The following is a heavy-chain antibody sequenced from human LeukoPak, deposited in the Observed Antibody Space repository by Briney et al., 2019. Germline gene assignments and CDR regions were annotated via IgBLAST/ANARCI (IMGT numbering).Heavy chain of an antibody. CDR3: ARGNNYYYGMDV. V-gene: IGHV1-18*01. Sequence: ASVTVSCKPSGYTFTNYGIRWLRQAPGQGLAWMGWISANNGNTNYAQKLQGRVTMTTDPSTSTAYIELRSLRFDDTAVYYCARGNNYYYGMDVWGQGTTVTVSS. D-gene: IGHD4-11*01. J-gene: IGHJ6*02. CDR1: GYTFTNYG. CDR2: ISANNGNT.